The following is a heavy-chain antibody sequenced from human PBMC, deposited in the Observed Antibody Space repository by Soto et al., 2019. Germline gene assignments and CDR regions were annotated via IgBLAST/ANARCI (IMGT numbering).Heavy chain of an antibody. Sequence: HVQLVESGGGLVEPGGSLILSCAASGFSFSDYYVNWIRQAPGKGLEWISYTGRSLYPIYYADSVKGRFSISRDSAKNSVFLQMNSLRVEYTAVYYCARDNRSFWNGYYRRYDYYGMDVWGRGTTVIVS. CDR3: ARDNRSFWNGYYRRYDYYGMDV. D-gene: IGHD3-3*01. CDR2: TGRSLYPI. V-gene: IGHV3-11*01. CDR1: GFSFSDYY. J-gene: IGHJ6*02.